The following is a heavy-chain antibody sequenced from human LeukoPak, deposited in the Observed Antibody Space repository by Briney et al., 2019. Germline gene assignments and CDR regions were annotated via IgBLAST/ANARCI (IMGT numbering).Heavy chain of an antibody. CDR1: GYTFTSYY. CDR2: MNPNSGNT. CDR3: ARGKSSSWHLGMDV. D-gene: IGHD6-13*01. V-gene: IGHV1-8*02. Sequence: ASVKVSCKASGYTFTSYYMHWVRQAPGQGLEWMGWMNPNSGNTGYAQKFQGRVTMTRNTSISTAYMELSSLRSEDTAVYYCARGKSSSWHLGMDVWGQGTTVTVSS. J-gene: IGHJ6*02.